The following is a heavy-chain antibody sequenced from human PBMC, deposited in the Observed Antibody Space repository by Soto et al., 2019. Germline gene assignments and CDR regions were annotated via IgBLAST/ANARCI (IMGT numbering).Heavy chain of an antibody. V-gene: IGHV1-18*04. CDR3: ARGRGYSLIPVVDDAVDV. CDR2: ITTYNGDT. J-gene: IGHJ3*01. CDR1: GYSFTGYG. D-gene: IGHD5-12*01. Sequence: CKASGYSFTGYGINWVRQAPGQGLQWLGRITTYNGDTNYAQNFQGRVTMTTDTSTSTTYMELRSLRSDDTAVYFCARGRGYSLIPVVDDAVDVWGQGTLVTV.